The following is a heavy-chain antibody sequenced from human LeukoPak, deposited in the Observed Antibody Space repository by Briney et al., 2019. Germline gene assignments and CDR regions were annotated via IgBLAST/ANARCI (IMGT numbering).Heavy chain of an antibody. V-gene: IGHV4-59*08. CDR1: GGSINDYY. Sequence: SETLSLTCTVSGGSINDYYWVWIRQPPGKGLEWIGYIYYSGSTKYNPSLKSRVTISVDTSKNQFSLKLSSVTAADTAVYYCARRRAEGGRNAHYNWFDPWGQGTLVTVSS. CDR2: IYYSGST. D-gene: IGHD2-2*01. CDR3: ARRRAEGGRNAHYNWFDP. J-gene: IGHJ5*02.